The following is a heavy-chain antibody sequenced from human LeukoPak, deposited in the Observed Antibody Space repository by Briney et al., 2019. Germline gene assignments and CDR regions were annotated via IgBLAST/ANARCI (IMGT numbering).Heavy chain of an antibody. Sequence: GASVKVSCKASGYTFTGYYMHGVRQAPGQGLEWMGWINPNSGGTNYAQKFQGRVTMTRDTSISTAYMELSRLRSDDTAVYDCARGPKYYDFWSGYRNWFDPWGQGTLVTVSS. D-gene: IGHD3-3*01. V-gene: IGHV1-2*02. CDR3: ARGPKYYDFWSGYRNWFDP. CDR1: GYTFTGYY. CDR2: INPNSGGT. J-gene: IGHJ5*02.